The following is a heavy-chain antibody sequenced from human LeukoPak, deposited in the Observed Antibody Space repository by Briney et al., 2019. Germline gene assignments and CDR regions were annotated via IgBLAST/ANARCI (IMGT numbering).Heavy chain of an antibody. V-gene: IGHV4-59*01. J-gene: IGHJ4*03. CDR2: VYYSGST. CDR3: ARETQGRGACYFDY. Sequence: SETLSLTCTVSNGSLNNYYWAWIRQPPGKELEWIGYVYYSGSTNYNPSLKSRVTMSVDTSTNEFSLQLTSVTAADTAVYFCARETQGRGACYFDYWGQGKLVTVSS. D-gene: IGHD3-10*01. CDR1: NGSLNNYY.